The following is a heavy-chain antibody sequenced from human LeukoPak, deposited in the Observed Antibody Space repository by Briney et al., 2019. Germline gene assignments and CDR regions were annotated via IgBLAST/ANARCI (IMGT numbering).Heavy chain of an antibody. CDR3: ARGRGREIMITTSRRSFWFDS. CDR2: VFYSGST. CDR1: GGSISNYY. D-gene: IGHD3-16*01. Sequence: SETLSLTCTVSGGSISNYYWSWIRQPPGKGLEWIGYVFYSGSTNYNPSLRSRVTISVDTSKNQFSLKLSSVTAADTAVYYCARGRGREIMITTSRRSFWFDSWGQGTLVTVSS. J-gene: IGHJ5*01. V-gene: IGHV4-59*01.